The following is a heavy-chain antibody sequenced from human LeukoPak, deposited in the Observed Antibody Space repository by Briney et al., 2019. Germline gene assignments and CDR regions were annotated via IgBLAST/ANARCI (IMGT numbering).Heavy chain of an antibody. Sequence: GGSLRLSCAASGFTFSTYWMSWVRQAPGKGLEWVANIKQDGSEKNYADSVKGRFTISRDNAKNSLYLQMSSLRADDTSVYYCARGGFSIDYWGQGTLVTVSS. CDR1: GFTFSTYW. CDR2: IKQDGSEK. J-gene: IGHJ4*02. CDR3: ARGGFSIDY. V-gene: IGHV3-7*01. D-gene: IGHD2-2*01.